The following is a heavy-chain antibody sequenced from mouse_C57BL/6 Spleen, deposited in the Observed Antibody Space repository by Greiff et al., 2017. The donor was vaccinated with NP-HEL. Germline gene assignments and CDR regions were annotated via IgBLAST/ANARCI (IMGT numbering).Heavy chain of an antibody. CDR2: IYPGDGDT. J-gene: IGHJ1*03. CDR3: AREGNGSSYWYFDV. D-gene: IGHD1-1*01. Sequence: VQLQQSGPELVKPGASVKISCKASGYAFSSSWMNWVKQRPGKGLEWIGRIYPGDGDTNYNGKFKGKATLTADKSSSTAYMQLSSLTSEDSAVYFCAREGNGSSYWYFDVWGTGTTVTVSS. CDR1: GYAFSSSW. V-gene: IGHV1-82*01.